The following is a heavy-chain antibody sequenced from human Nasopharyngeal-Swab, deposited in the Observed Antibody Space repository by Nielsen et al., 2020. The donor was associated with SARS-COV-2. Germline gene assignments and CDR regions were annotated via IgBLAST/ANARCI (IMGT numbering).Heavy chain of an antibody. Sequence: GGSLRLSCAASGFTVSSNYMSWVRQAPGKGLEWVSGISWNSGSIGYADSVRGRFTISRDNAKNSLYLQMNSLRAEDTALYYCAKDGQRLLYYYAMDVWGQGTTVTVSS. V-gene: IGHV3-9*01. CDR1: GFTVSSNY. CDR2: ISWNSGSI. J-gene: IGHJ6*02. CDR3: AKDGQRLLYYYAMDV. D-gene: IGHD1-1*01.